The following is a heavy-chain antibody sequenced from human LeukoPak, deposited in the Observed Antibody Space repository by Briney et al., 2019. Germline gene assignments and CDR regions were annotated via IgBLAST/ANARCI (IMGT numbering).Heavy chain of an antibody. CDR1: GFTFRSYA. CDR3: ARSGNSWYFDL. V-gene: IGHV3-23*01. J-gene: IGHJ2*01. Sequence: GGSLRLSCAASGFTFRSYAMSWVRQAPGKGLEWVSAISGSGGSTYYADSVKGRFTISRGNSKNTLYLQMNSLRAEDTAVYYCARSGNSWYFDLWGRGTLVTVSS. CDR2: ISGSGGST. D-gene: IGHD4-23*01.